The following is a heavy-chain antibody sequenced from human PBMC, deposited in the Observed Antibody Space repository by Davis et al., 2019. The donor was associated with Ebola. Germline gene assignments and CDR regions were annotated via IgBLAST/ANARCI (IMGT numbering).Heavy chain of an antibody. CDR2: IYSGGST. V-gene: IGHV3-53*04. CDR3: ARGGATVDYYYYMDV. D-gene: IGHD3-16*01. J-gene: IGHJ6*03. Sequence: PSETLSLTCTVSGGSISSYYWSWVRQAPGKGLEWVSIIYSGGSTYYADSVKGRFTISRHNSKNTLYLQMNSLRAEDTAVYYCARGGATVDYYYYMDVWGKGTTVTVSS. CDR1: GGSISSYY.